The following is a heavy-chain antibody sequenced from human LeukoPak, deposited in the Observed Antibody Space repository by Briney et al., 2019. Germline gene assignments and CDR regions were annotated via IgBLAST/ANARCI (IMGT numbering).Heavy chain of an antibody. CDR3: ARGRNWNDSYFDY. V-gene: IGHV4-59*01. Sequence: SETLSLTCTVSGGSISSYYWSWIRQPPGKGLEWIGYIYCSGSTNYNPSLKSRITISVDTSKNQFSLKLSSVTAADTAVYYCARGRNWNDSYFDYWGQGTLVTVSS. J-gene: IGHJ4*02. CDR2: IYCSGST. D-gene: IGHD1-20*01. CDR1: GGSISSYY.